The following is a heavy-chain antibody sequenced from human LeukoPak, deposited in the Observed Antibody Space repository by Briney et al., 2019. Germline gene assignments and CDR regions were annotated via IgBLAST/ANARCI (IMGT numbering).Heavy chain of an antibody. CDR1: GYTFTSYG. D-gene: IGHD1-26*01. J-gene: IGHJ4*02. Sequence: ASVKVSCKSSGYTFTSYGISWVRQAPGQGLAWMGWISAYNGNTNYAQKLQGRVTMTTDTSTSTAYMELRSLRSDDTAVYYCARDEREWELRWSFDYWGQGTLVTVSS. CDR3: ARDEREWELRWSFDY. V-gene: IGHV1-18*01. CDR2: ISAYNGNT.